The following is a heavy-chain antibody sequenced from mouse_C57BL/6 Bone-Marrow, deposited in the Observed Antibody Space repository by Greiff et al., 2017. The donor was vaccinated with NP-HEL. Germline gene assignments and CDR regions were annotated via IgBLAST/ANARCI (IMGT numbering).Heavy chain of an antibody. CDR1: GFTFSDAW. Sequence: EVKVEESGGGLVQPGGSMKLSCAASGFTFSDAWMDWVRQSPEKGLEWVAEIRNKANNHATYYAESVKGRFTISRDDSKSSVYLQMNSLRAEDTGIYYCTRRITTGVGDDWGQGTTLTVSS. V-gene: IGHV6-6*01. D-gene: IGHD1-1*01. CDR3: TRRITTGVGDD. J-gene: IGHJ2*01. CDR2: IRNKANNHAT.